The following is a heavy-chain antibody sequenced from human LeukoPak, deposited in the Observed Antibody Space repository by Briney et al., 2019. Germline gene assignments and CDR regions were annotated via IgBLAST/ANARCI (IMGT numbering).Heavy chain of an antibody. Sequence: GGSLRLSCAASGFTFSSYWMSWVRQAPGEGLEWVANIKQDGSEKYYVDPVKGRFTISRDNAKNSLYLQMNSLRAEDTAVYYCARDLHGWLRLQVFDYWGQGTLVTVSS. CDR2: IKQDGSEK. J-gene: IGHJ4*02. V-gene: IGHV3-7*01. CDR3: ARDLHGWLRLQVFDY. D-gene: IGHD5-12*01. CDR1: GFTFSSYW.